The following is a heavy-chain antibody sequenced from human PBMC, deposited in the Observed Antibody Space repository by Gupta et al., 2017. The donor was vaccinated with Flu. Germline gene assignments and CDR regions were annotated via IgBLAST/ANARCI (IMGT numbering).Heavy chain of an antibody. CDR2: ISDSGGRT. Sequence: EVQLLESGGGLIQPGGSLRLSCAASGFTFSSYAMSWVRQAPGKGLEWVSGISDSGGRTYYADSVKGRFTISRDNSKNTLYMEVSSLRAEDTAVYYCAKCDASGSPVGKHFDFWGRGTLVTVSS. CDR1: GFTFSSYA. D-gene: IGHD3-10*01. J-gene: IGHJ4*02. CDR3: AKCDASGSPVGKHFDF. V-gene: IGHV3-23*01.